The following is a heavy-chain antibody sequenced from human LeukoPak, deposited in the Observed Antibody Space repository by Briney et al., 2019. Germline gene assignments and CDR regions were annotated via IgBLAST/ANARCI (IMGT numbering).Heavy chain of an antibody. CDR2: ILYAGGNK. CDR3: ARGGGQVPFDY. V-gene: IGHV3-30*03. D-gene: IGHD2-15*01. J-gene: IGHJ4*02. CDR1: GGSISSSS. Sequence: LSLTCTVSGGSISSSSYYWGWIRQPPGKGLEWVAVILYAGGNKYYADSVKGRFTISRDNSKNTLYLQMNSLRAEDTAVYYCARGGGQVPFDYWGQGTLVTVSS.